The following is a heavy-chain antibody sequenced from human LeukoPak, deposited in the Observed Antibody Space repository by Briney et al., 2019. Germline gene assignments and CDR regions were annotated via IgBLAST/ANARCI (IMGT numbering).Heavy chain of an antibody. CDR3: TRGSEWTSGVSDY. J-gene: IGHJ4*02. D-gene: IGHD3-3*01. Sequence: GGSLRLSCAASGFTFSDYYMSWIRQAPGKGLEWVSYISSSGSTIYYADSVKGRFTISRDNAQNSVYLQMNSLRAEDTAVYYCTRGSEWTSGVSDYWGQGTLVTVSS. V-gene: IGHV3-11*04. CDR2: ISSSGSTI. CDR1: GFTFSDYY.